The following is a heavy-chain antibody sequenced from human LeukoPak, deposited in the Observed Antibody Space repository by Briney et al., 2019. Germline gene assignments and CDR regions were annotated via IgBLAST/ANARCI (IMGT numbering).Heavy chain of an antibody. CDR2: IIPMMGIA. D-gene: IGHD6-19*01. J-gene: IGHJ4*02. Sequence: SVKVSCKAFGGTLRRHTITWVRQAPGQGLEWMGRIIPMMGIANYAQKFQGRVTITADTSTDTAYMDLISLRSEDTAVYYCASRSHKTIVGADTREVGDYWGQGTLVTVSS. V-gene: IGHV1-69*02. CDR1: GGTLRRHT. CDR3: ASRSHKTIVGADTREVGDY.